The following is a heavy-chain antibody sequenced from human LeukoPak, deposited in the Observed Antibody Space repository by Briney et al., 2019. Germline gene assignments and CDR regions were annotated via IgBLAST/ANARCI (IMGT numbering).Heavy chain of an antibody. D-gene: IGHD4-4*01. CDR1: GYTFTGYY. CDR3: ASSMPKRGYSNSPDDNWFDP. CDR2: INPNSGGT. V-gene: IGHV1-2*02. J-gene: IGHJ5*02. Sequence: GASVKVSCKASGYTFTGYYMHWVRQAPGQGLEWMGWINPNSGGTYYAQKFQGRVTMTRNTSINTAYMELSSLRSEDTAVYYCASSMPKRGYSNSPDDNWFDPWGQGTLVTVSS.